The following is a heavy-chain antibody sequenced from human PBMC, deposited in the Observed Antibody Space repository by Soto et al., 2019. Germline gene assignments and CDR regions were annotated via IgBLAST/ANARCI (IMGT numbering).Heavy chain of an antibody. D-gene: IGHD6-13*01. J-gene: IGHJ2*01. CDR2: IIPIFGTA. V-gene: IGHV1-69*01. Sequence: QVQLVQSGAEVKKPGSSVKVSCKASGGTFSSYAISWVRQAPGQGLAWMGGIIPIFGTANYAQKFQGRVTITADEYTSTAYMELSSLRSEDTAVYYCARVLAAGALYWYFDLWGRGTLVTVSS. CDR3: ARVLAAGALYWYFDL. CDR1: GGTFSSYA.